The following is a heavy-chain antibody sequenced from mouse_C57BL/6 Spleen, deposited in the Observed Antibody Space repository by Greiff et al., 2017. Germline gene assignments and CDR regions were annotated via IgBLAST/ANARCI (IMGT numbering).Heavy chain of an antibody. V-gene: IGHV1-53*01. Sequence: VQLQQPGTDLVKPGGSVKLSCTASGYTFTSYCMHWVKQSPGQGLEWIGNINPSNGGTNYNETFKSKATLTVDKASSTAYMQLSSLKSEDSAVYYCARTGGYSDYWGKGTTLTVSS. CDR3: ARTGGYSDY. D-gene: IGHD1-1*02. J-gene: IGHJ2*01. CDR2: INPSNGGT. CDR1: GYTFTSYC.